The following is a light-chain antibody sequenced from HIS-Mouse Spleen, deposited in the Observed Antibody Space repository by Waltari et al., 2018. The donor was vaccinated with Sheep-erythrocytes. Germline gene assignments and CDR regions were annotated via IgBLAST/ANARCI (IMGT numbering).Light chain of an antibody. V-gene: IGLV3-25*03. CDR3: QSADSSGTSYV. CDR1: ALPKQY. CDR2: KDS. Sequence: SYELTQPPSVSVSPGQTARITCSGDALPKQYASWYQQKPGQAPVQVIYKDSERPSGIPGRFSGSSSGTTVTLTISGVQAEDEADYYCQSADSSGTSYVFGTGTKVTVL. J-gene: IGLJ1*01.